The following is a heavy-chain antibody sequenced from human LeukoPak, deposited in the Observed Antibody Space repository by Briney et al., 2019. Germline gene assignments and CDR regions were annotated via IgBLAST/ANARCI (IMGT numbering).Heavy chain of an antibody. CDR2: ITSSGSYI. J-gene: IGHJ6*02. CDR3: ARVQPPPTVVTPRYYYYGMDV. CDR1: GFTFNIYS. Sequence: PGGSLRLSCAASGFTFNIYSMNWVRQAPGKGLEWVSSITSSGSYIYYADSVKGRFTISRDNANNSLYLQMNTLRAEDTAVYYCARVQPPPTVVTPRYYYYGMDVWGQGTTVTVSS. D-gene: IGHD4-23*01. V-gene: IGHV3-21*01.